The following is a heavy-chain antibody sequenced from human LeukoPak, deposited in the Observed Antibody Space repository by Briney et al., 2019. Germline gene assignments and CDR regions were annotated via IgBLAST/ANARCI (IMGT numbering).Heavy chain of an antibody. CDR2: ISGSGSTT. CDR3: ARGSGMDV. V-gene: IGHV3-48*03. CDR1: GFTFSSYE. Sequence: PGGSLRLSCAASGFTFSSYEMNWVRQAPGKGLEWVSYISGSGSTTYYADSVKGRFTISRDNAKNSLYLQMNSLRAEDTAVYYCARGSGMDVWGKGTTVTVSS. J-gene: IGHJ6*04.